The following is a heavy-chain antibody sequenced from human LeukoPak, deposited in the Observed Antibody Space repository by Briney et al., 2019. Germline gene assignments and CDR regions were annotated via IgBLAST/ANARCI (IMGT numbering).Heavy chain of an antibody. CDR3: ARVSWPGRGSRFDP. CDR2: ISSSGST. D-gene: IGHD3-16*01. J-gene: IGHJ5*02. Sequence: SETLSLTCTVSGGSISSYSWSWIRQPLGKGLEWIGYISSSGSTNYSPSLKSRVTISVDTSKNQFSLKLSSVTAADTAVYYCARVSWPGRGSRFDPWGQGTLVTVSS. CDR1: GGSISSYS. V-gene: IGHV4-59*01.